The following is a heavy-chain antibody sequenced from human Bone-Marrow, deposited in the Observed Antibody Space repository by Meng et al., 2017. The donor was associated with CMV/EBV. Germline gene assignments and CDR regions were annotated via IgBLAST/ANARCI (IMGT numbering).Heavy chain of an antibody. CDR2: IIPIFGTA. Sequence: SVKVSCKASGGTFSSYAISWVRQAPGQGLEWMGGIIPIFGTANYAQKFQGRATITTDESTSTAYMELSSLRSEDTAVYYCAAGRDGYTFQHWVQGTLVTVSS. D-gene: IGHD5-24*01. J-gene: IGHJ1*01. CDR1: GGTFSSYA. V-gene: IGHV1-69*05. CDR3: AAGRDGYTFQH.